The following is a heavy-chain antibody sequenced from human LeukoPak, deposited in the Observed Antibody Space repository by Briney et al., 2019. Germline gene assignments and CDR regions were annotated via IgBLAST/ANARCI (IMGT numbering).Heavy chain of an antibody. V-gene: IGHV3-21*01. Sequence: GGSVRLSCAASGFTFTSYSMNWVRQAPGKGLEWVSSISSSSSYMYYADSVKGRFTISRDNAKNSLYLQMNSLRAEDTAVYYCARDRDYYDSSGYDYWGQGTLVTVSS. CDR3: ARDRDYYDSSGYDY. D-gene: IGHD3-22*01. J-gene: IGHJ4*02. CDR2: ISSSSSYM. CDR1: GFTFTSYS.